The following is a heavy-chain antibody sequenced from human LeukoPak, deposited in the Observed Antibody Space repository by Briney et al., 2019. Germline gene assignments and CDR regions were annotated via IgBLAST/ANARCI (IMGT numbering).Heavy chain of an antibody. CDR2: IIPIFGTA. J-gene: IGHJ4*02. V-gene: IGHV1-69*05. D-gene: IGHD2-2*02. Sequence: GASVKVSCKASGGTFSSYAISWVRQAPGQGLEWMGRIIPIFGTASYAQKFQGRVTITTDESTSTAYMELSSLRSEDTAVYYCARDSQIPLNYWGQGTLVTVSS. CDR3: ARDSQIPLNY. CDR1: GGTFSSYA.